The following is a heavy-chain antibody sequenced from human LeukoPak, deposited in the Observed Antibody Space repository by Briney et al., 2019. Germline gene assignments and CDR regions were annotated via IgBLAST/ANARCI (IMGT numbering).Heavy chain of an antibody. J-gene: IGHJ4*02. V-gene: IGHV4-59*01. Sequence: SETLSLTCTVSGGSISSYYWSWIRQPPGKGLEWIGYMYNSGSTNYNPSLKTRVTISVDTSKNQFSLKLSSVTAADTAMYYCARSRVIYGNFDYGGQGTLVTVSS. CDR3: ARSRVIYGNFDY. CDR1: GGSISSYY. CDR2: MYNSGST. D-gene: IGHD2/OR15-2a*01.